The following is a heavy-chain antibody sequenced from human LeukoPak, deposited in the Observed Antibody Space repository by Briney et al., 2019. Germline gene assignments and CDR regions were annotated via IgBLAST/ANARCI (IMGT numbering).Heavy chain of an antibody. Sequence: PGRSLRLSCAASGFTFSSYGMHWVRQAPGKGLEWVAVISYDGSNKCYADSVKGRFTISRDNSKNTLYLQMNSLRAEDTAVYYCAKAMTTVTTPSTADDYWGQGTLVTVSS. J-gene: IGHJ4*02. CDR3: AKAMTTVTTPSTADDY. CDR2: ISYDGSNK. V-gene: IGHV3-30*18. D-gene: IGHD4-17*01. CDR1: GFTFSSYG.